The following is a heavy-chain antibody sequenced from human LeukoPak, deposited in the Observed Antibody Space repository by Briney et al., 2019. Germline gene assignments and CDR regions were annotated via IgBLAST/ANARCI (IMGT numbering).Heavy chain of an antibody. CDR3: ARVGVNGYNLDY. CDR1: VGSTSSSSYY. Sequence: ETLPLPSTASVGSTSSSSYYWAGIRQPPGRGREGIGSIYYGGRTYYNPSLKSRVTISVDTSKNQFSLKLSSVTGADTAVFYCARVGVNGYNLDYWGQGTLVTVSS. D-gene: IGHD5-24*01. CDR2: IYYGGRT. V-gene: IGHV4-39*01. J-gene: IGHJ4*02.